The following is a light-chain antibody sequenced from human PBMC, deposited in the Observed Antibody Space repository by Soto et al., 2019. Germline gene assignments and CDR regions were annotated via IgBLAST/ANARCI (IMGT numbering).Light chain of an antibody. J-gene: IGLJ1*01. CDR1: SSDVGGYNF. V-gene: IGLV2-8*01. Sequence: QSALTQPPSASGSPGQSVTISCTGTSSDVGGYNFVSWYQQHPGKAPKLIISEVSKRPSGVPARFSGSKSGNTASLTVSGLQPEDEADYYCSSCAGSNKYVFGTGTKVTVL. CDR3: SSCAGSNKYV. CDR2: EVS.